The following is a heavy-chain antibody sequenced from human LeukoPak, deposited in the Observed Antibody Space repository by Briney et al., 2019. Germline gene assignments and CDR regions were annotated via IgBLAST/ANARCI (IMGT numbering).Heavy chain of an antibody. CDR3: AGGRSMEV. V-gene: IGHV3-7*03. J-gene: IGHJ6*04. Sequence: GGSLRLSCAVSGFPFSNSWMYWVRQAPGKGLEGVANIKKDGSGISYVDSVKGRFIISRDNARNSLYLQMNSLRVEDTAVCFCAGGRSMEVWGKGTAVTVSS. CDR1: GFPFSNSW. CDR2: IKKDGSGI.